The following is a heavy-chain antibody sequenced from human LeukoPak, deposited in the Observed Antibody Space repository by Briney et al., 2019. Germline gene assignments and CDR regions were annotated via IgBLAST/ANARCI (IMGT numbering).Heavy chain of an antibody. CDR1: GGTFSSYA. J-gene: IGHJ3*02. Sequence: SVKVSCKASGGTFSSYAISWVRQAPGQGLEWMGGIIPISGTANYAQKFQGRVTITADESTSTAYMELSSLRSEDTAVYYCARAVTMIVNDAFDIWGQGTMVTVSS. CDR2: IIPISGTA. CDR3: ARAVTMIVNDAFDI. D-gene: IGHD3-22*01. V-gene: IGHV1-69*13.